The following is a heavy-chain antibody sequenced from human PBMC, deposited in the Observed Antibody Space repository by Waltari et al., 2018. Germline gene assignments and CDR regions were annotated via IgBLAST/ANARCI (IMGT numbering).Heavy chain of an antibody. CDR2: IFSNDEK. D-gene: IGHD3-22*01. Sequence: QVTLKESGPVLVKPTETLTLTCTVSGFSLSNARMGVSWIRQPPGKALEWLAHIFSNDEKSYSTSLKSRLTVSKDTAKGQVGLTMTNMDPVDTATYYCARIYYYDSSGYHYPDYWGQGTLVTVSS. J-gene: IGHJ4*02. CDR3: ARIYYYDSSGYHYPDY. CDR1: GFSLSNARMG. V-gene: IGHV2-26*01.